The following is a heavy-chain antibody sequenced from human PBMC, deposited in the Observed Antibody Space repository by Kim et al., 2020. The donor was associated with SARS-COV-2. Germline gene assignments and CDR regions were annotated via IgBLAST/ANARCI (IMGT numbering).Heavy chain of an antibody. D-gene: IGHD4-17*01. CDR3: AILFPTTVEDPDAY. V-gene: IGHV3-74*01. CDR1: GFTFSGYW. Sequence: GGSLRLSCAASGFTFSGYWMHWVRQAPGKGLVWVARINGDGSITNYADSVKGRFTISRDNAQNTLYLQMNSLRAEDTGVYYGAILFPTTVEDPDAYWGQGTLVTVS. CDR2: INGDGSIT. J-gene: IGHJ4*02.